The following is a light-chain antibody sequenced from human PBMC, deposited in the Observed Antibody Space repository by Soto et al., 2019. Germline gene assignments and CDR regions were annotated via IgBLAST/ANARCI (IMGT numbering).Light chain of an antibody. CDR2: EVS. J-gene: IGLJ1*01. Sequence: QSVLTQPASVSGSPGQSITITCTGTSSDVGGYNYVSWYQQHPGKAPNLMIYEVSNRPSGVSTRFSGSKSGNTASLTISGLQAEDEADYYCSSYTSSSTLPLVFGPWTKGTVL. V-gene: IGLV2-14*01. CDR3: SSYTSSSTLPLV. CDR1: SSDVGGYNY.